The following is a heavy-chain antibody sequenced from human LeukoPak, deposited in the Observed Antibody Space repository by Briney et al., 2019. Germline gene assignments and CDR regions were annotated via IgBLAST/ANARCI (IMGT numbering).Heavy chain of an antibody. V-gene: IGHV3-33*01. CDR1: GFTFSNYG. CDR2: IWHDGGKK. CDR3: ARDHDTSGYYSYFDS. Sequence: PGGSLRLSCTASGFTFSNYGMHWFRQAPGKGLEWLGIIWHDGGKKYYADSVKGRFTISRDNSKNTLYLQMNSLRAEDTAVYFCARDHDTSGYYSYFDSWGQGTLVTVSS. J-gene: IGHJ4*02. D-gene: IGHD3-22*01.